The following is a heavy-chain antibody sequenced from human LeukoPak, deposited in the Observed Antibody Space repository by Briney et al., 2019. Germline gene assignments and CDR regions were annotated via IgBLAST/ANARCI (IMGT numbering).Heavy chain of an antibody. CDR2: MWYDGSNK. Sequence: GGSLRLSCAASGFTFSSYGMHWVRQAPGKGLEWVAVMWYDGSNKYYADSVKCRFTISRDNSKNTLYLQMNSLRAEDTTVYYCAKDGCGGDCYPYYFDYWGQGTLVTVSS. CDR3: AKDGCGGDCYPYYFDY. J-gene: IGHJ4*02. CDR1: GFTFSSYG. D-gene: IGHD2-21*02. V-gene: IGHV3-33*06.